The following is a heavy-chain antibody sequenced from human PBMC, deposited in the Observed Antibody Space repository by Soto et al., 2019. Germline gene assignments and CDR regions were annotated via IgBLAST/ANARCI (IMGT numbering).Heavy chain of an antibody. V-gene: IGHV3-33*01. CDR1: GFTFSSYG. D-gene: IGHD6-19*01. J-gene: IGHJ6*02. Sequence: RRLSCAASGFTFSSYGMHWVRQAPGKGLEWVAVIWYDGSNKYYADSVKGRFTISRDNSKNTLYLQMNRLRAEDTAVYYCARDRAVAGTTLYYYYYGMDVWGHGTTVTVSS. CDR3: ARDRAVAGTTLYYYYYGMDV. CDR2: IWYDGSNK.